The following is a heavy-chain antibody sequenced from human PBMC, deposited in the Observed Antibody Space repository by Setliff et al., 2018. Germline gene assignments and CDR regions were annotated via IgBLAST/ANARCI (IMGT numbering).Heavy chain of an antibody. CDR2: ISGSGGYT. V-gene: IGHV3-23*01. CDR1: GFTFSSYA. D-gene: IGHD3-16*01. CDR3: AKVPTWGSVDY. Sequence: GGSLRLSCAASGFTFSSYAMSWVRQAPGEGLEWVSAISGSGGYTYYADSVKGRFTISRDNSKNMLYLQMNSLRAEDTALYYCAKVPTWGSVDYWGQGTLVTVSS. J-gene: IGHJ4*02.